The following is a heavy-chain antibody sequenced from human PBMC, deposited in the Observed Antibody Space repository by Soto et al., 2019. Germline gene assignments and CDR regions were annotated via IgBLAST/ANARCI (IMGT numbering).Heavy chain of an antibody. Sequence: QVQLQESGPGLVKPSGALSLTCAVSGGSISSSNWWSWVRQPPGKGLEWIGEIYHSGSTNYNPSLKSRVTISVDKSNNQFSLKLSSVTAADTAVYYCARGEGVVVTAILYFDYWGQGTLVTVSS. CDR2: IYHSGST. CDR3: ARGEGVVVTAILYFDY. V-gene: IGHV4-4*02. J-gene: IGHJ4*02. D-gene: IGHD2-21*02. CDR1: GGSISSSNW.